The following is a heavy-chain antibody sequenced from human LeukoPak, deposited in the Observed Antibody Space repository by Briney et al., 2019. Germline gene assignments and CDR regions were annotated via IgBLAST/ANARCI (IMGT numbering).Heavy chain of an antibody. Sequence: SETLSLTCTVSGGSISSYYWSWIRQPAGKGLEWIGRIYTSGSTNYNPSLKSRVTMLVDTSKNQFSLKLNSVTAADTAVYYCARTGAFLEFLESGFDIWGQGTMVTGSS. CDR1: GGSISSYY. D-gene: IGHD3-3*01. V-gene: IGHV4-4*07. J-gene: IGHJ3*02. CDR2: IYTSGST. CDR3: ARTGAFLEFLESGFDI.